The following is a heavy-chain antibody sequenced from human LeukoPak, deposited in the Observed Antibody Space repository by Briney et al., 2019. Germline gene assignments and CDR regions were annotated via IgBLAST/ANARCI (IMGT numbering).Heavy chain of an antibody. J-gene: IGHJ6*03. CDR2: MNPNSGYT. CDR3: ARGPYSSSWYSLRYYYCYMDV. D-gene: IGHD6-13*01. Sequence: ASVKVSCKASGYTFTSYDINWVRQATGQGLEWMGWMNPNSGYTGYAQKFQGRVTMTRNTSISTAYMELSSLRSEDTAVYYCARGPYSSSWYSLRYYYCYMDVWGKGTTVTVSS. CDR1: GYTFTSYD. V-gene: IGHV1-8*01.